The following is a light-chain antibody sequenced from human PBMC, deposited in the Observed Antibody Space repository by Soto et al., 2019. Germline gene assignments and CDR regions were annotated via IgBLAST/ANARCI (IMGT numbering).Light chain of an antibody. J-gene: IGKJ1*01. CDR2: AAS. CDR1: QGISSW. V-gene: IGKV1-12*01. CDR3: RQSYSTPGE. Sequence: GDCVTLTSRASQGISSWLAWYQQKPGKAPKLLIYAASSLQRGVPSRFSGSGSGTDLTQTSSSRHPEDSVSYYSRQSYSTPGEFGQGTKVDIK.